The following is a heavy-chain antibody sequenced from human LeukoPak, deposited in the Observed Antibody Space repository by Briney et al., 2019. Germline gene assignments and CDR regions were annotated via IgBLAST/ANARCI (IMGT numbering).Heavy chain of an antibody. CDR2: INHSGST. D-gene: IGHD5-24*01. CDR3: ARFNGVATISSLISDAFDI. Sequence: SETLSLTCAVYGGSFSGYYWSWIRQPPGKGLEWIGEINHSGSTNYNPSLKSRVTISVNTSKNQFSLKLSSVTAADTAVYYCARFNGVATISSLISDAFDIWGQGTMVTVSS. J-gene: IGHJ3*02. CDR1: GGSFSGYY. V-gene: IGHV4-34*01.